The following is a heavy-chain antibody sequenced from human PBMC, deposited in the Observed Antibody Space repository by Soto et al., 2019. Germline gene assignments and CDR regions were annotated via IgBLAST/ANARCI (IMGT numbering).Heavy chain of an antibody. D-gene: IGHD3-3*01. J-gene: IGHJ5*02. CDR1: GGTFSSYA. CDR3: ARSSTQRYDFWSGYLPSFDP. Sequence: ASVKVSCKASGGTFSSYAISWVRQAPGQGLEWMGGIIPIFGTANYAQKFQGRVTITADESTSTAYMELSSLRSEDTAVYYCARSSTQRYDFWSGYLPSFDPWGQGTLVTVSS. V-gene: IGHV1-69*13. CDR2: IIPIFGTA.